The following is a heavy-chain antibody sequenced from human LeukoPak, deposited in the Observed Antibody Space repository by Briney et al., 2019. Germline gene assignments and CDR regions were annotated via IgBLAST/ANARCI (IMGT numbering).Heavy chain of an antibody. D-gene: IGHD3-3*01. Sequence: SETLSLTCTVSGGSISSSSYYWGWIRQPPGTGLEWIGSIYYSGSTYYNPSLKSRVTISVDTSKNQFSLKLSSVTAADTAVYYCARVSGHRAYYFDYWGQGTLVTVSS. CDR2: IYYSGST. CDR3: ARVSGHRAYYFDY. V-gene: IGHV4-39*07. J-gene: IGHJ4*02. CDR1: GGSISSSSYY.